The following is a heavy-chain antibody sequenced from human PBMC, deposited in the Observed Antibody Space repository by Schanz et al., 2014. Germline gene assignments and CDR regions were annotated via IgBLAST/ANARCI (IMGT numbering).Heavy chain of an antibody. CDR1: GFRFDDYA. J-gene: IGHJ1*01. D-gene: IGHD2-2*01. CDR3: ARDTAQSCIGPSCFEYFQH. V-gene: IGHV3-9*01. CDR2: MSWNAGSL. Sequence: EVQLVESGGGLVQPGRSLRLSCVASGFRFDDYAMHLVRQAPGKGLEWVSGMSWNAGSLGYGDSVKGRFTISRDNAKNSLYLQMNSLRAEDTALYYCARDTAQSCIGPSCFEYFQHWGQGALVTVSS.